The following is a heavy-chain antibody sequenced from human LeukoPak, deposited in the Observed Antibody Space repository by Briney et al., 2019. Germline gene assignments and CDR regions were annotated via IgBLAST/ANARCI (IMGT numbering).Heavy chain of an antibody. CDR3: ASGSGSFLFDY. Sequence: GASVKVSCKASGYTFTSYYMHWVRQAPGQGLEWMGIINPSGGSTSYAQKFQGRVTMTRDMSTSTVYMELSSLRSEDTAVYYCASGSGSFLFDYWGQGTLVTVSS. V-gene: IGHV1-46*01. CDR2: INPSGGST. D-gene: IGHD1-26*01. CDR1: GYTFTSYY. J-gene: IGHJ4*02.